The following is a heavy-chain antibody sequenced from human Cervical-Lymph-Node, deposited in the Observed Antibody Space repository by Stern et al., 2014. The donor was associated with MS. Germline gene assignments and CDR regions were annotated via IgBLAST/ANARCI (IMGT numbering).Heavy chain of an antibody. CDR2: IWYDGSNK. CDR3: ARDRGGKGPVDY. CDR1: GFTFSSYG. Sequence: QVQLVESGGGVVQPGRSLRLSCAASGFTFSSYGMHWVRQAPGKGLEWVAVIWYDGSNKYYADSVKGRFTISRVNSKNTLYLQMNSLRAEDTAVYYCARDRGGKGPVDYWGQGTLVTVSS. V-gene: IGHV3-33*01. D-gene: IGHD3-10*01. J-gene: IGHJ4*02.